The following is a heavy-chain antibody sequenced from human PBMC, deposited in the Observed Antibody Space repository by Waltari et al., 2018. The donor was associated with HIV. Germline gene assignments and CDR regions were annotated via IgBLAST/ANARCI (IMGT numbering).Heavy chain of an antibody. D-gene: IGHD6-6*01. CDR2: INHSGST. Sequence: QVQLQQWGAGLLKPAETLSLTCAVYGGSFSGYYWRWISQPPGKGLERIGEINHSGSTNYNPSLKSRVTISVDTSKNQFSLKLSSVTAADTAVYYCAPRRGSSSYYGMDVWGQGTTVTVSS. J-gene: IGHJ6*02. CDR1: GGSFSGYY. CDR3: APRRGSSSYYGMDV. V-gene: IGHV4-34*01.